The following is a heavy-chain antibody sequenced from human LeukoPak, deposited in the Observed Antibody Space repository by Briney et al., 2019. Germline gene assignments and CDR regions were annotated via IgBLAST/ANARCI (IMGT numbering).Heavy chain of an antibody. CDR2: ISAYNGNT. D-gene: IGHD2-2*01. CDR3: ALPAKGAYFYYYMEV. V-gene: IGHV1-18*01. J-gene: IGHJ6*03. Sequence: ASVKVSCKASAYTSPNYGITWVRQAPGRGLEWMGWISAYNGNTQYAQRFQGRVTMTTDTPTKTVYMELRSLRSNDTAVYYCALPAKGAYFYYYMEVWGKGTTVTVSS. CDR1: AYTSPNYG.